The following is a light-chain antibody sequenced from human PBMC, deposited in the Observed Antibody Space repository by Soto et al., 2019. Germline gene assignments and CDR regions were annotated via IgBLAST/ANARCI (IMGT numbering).Light chain of an antibody. Sequence: QSVLTQPASVSGSPGQSITISCTGTSSDVGSYNLVSWYQQHPGKAPKLMIYEGSKRPSGVSNRFSGSKSGNTASLTISGLQAEDEADYYCCSYAGSPEVFSGGTQLTVL. V-gene: IGLV2-23*01. CDR2: EGS. CDR1: SSDVGSYNL. CDR3: CSYAGSPEV. J-gene: IGLJ2*01.